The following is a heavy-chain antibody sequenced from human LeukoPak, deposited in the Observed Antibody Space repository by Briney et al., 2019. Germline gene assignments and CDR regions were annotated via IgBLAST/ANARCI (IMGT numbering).Heavy chain of an antibody. CDR2: LNHSGST. CDR1: DGSFSVYY. CDR3: ARGQSIVGATGDF. V-gene: IGHV4-34*01. Sequence: SETLSLTCGVSDGSFSVYYWTWTRQPPGKGLEWIGELNHSGSTNCSPSLKSRVTISVNTSKNQFSLKLSSVTAADTAVYYCARGQSIVGATGDFWGQGTLVTVSS. J-gene: IGHJ4*02. D-gene: IGHD1-26*01.